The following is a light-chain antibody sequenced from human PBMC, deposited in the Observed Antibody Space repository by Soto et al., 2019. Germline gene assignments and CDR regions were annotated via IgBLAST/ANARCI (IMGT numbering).Light chain of an antibody. CDR3: CSYAGSYTFG. V-gene: IGLV2-11*01. CDR2: HVS. J-gene: IGLJ1*01. CDR1: SSDVGGYNY. Sequence: QSVLTQSRSESGSPGQSVTISCTGTSSDVGGYNYVSWYQQHPGKAPKLMIYHVSKRPSGVPDRFSGSKSGNTASLTVSGLQAEDEADYYCCSYAGSYTFGFGTGTKVTVL.